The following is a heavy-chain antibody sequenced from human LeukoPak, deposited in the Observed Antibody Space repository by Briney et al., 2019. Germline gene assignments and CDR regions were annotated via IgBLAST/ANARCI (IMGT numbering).Heavy chain of an antibody. CDR2: IYYSGST. V-gene: IGHV4-4*02. CDR3: AREGSSGWFDY. J-gene: IGHJ4*02. CDR1: GGSISNINW. D-gene: IGHD6-19*01. Sequence: SGTLSLTCAVSGGSISNINWWSWVRQPPGKGLEWIGYIYYSGSTNYNPSLKSRVTISVDTSKNQFSLKLSSVTAADTAVYYCAREGSSGWFDYWGQGTLVTVSS.